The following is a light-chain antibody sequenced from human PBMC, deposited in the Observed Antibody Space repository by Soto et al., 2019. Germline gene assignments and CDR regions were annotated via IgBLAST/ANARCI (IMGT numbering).Light chain of an antibody. J-gene: IGKJ1*01. CDR3: QQYGSSPPWT. V-gene: IGKV3-11*01. Sequence: EVVLTQAPASLSLFPGERSDLSGSASQSVSSYLAWYQQKPGQAPRLLIYGASNRATGIPARFSGSGSGTDFTLTISSLEPEDFVVYYCQQYGSSPPWTVGQGTQVEIK. CDR1: QSVSSY. CDR2: GAS.